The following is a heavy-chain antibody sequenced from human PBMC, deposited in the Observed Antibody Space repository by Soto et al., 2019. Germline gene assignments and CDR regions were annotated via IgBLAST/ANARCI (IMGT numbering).Heavy chain of an antibody. D-gene: IGHD4-17*01. CDR3: ARDSRDWVTTLRTHYGMDV. V-gene: IGHV1-69*01. CDR2: IVPIFGTE. Sequence: QVQLVQSGAEVKKSGSSVKVSCEASGGTFRSYTFSWVRQAPGQGLEWMGGIVPIFGTENYAQKFQGRVTITADESTSTVYMELSSLRSEDTAVYYCARDSRDWVTTLRTHYGMDVWGQGTTVTVSS. CDR1: GGTFRSYT. J-gene: IGHJ6*02.